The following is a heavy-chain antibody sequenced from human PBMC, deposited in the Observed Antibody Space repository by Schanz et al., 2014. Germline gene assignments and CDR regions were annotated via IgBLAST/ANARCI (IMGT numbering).Heavy chain of an antibody. V-gene: IGHV3-11*06. CDR1: GLTFSDYY. D-gene: IGHD5-12*01. Sequence: QVQLVESGGGVAQPGRSLRLSCAASGLTFSDYYMSWIRQAPGKGLEWVSYISSSSSYTNYADSVKGRFTISRDNPKNTLYLQMNSLRAEDTAVYYCARSRGFDSIFDFWGRGTLVTVSS. J-gene: IGHJ4*02. CDR3: ARSRGFDSIFDF. CDR2: ISSSSSYT.